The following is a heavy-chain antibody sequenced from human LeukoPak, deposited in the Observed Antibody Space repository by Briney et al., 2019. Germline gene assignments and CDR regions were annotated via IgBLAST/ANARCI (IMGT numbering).Heavy chain of an antibody. CDR1: GYSFTSYG. D-gene: IGHD2-2*01. Sequence: ASVKLSCKASGYSFTSYGISWGRQAPGQGVEEMGWFSAYKGNTNYAKKLPGRVSMTTDTSTSTAYIELRSLRSDDTAVYYCARDPPGGYCSSTSCTNWFDPWGQGTLVTVSS. V-gene: IGHV1-18*01. J-gene: IGHJ5*02. CDR3: ARDPPGGYCSSTSCTNWFDP. CDR2: FSAYKGNT.